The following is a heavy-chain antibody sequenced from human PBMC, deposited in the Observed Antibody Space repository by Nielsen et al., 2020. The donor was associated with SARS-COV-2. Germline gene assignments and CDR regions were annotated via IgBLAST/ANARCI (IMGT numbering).Heavy chain of an antibody. CDR2: ISGSGGST. J-gene: IGHJ4*02. CDR3: AKGPRSGYDYFDY. Sequence: GESLKISCAASGFTFSRYAMSWVRQAPGKGLEWVSAISGSGGSTYYADSVKGRFTISRDNSKNTLYLQMNSLRAEDTAVYYCAKGPRSGYDYFDYWGQGTLVTVSS. D-gene: IGHD5-12*01. V-gene: IGHV3-23*01. CDR1: GFTFSRYA.